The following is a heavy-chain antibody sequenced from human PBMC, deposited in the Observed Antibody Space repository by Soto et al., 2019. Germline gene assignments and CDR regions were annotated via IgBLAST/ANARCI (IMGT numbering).Heavy chain of an antibody. CDR2: IYYSGTT. J-gene: IGHJ4*02. V-gene: IGHV4-59*01. CDR3: ARGRMGLWLGELSPFDY. D-gene: IGHD3-10*01. Sequence: SETLSLTCTVSGGSISSYYWSWIRQPPGKGLEWIGLIYYSGTTNYNPSIQSRVTISVDTSKNKFSLKLTSVTAADTALYYCARGRMGLWLGELSPFDYWGQGTLVTVSS. CDR1: GGSISSYY.